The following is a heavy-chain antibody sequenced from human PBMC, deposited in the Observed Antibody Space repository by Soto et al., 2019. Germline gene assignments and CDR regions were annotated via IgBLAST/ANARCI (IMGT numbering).Heavy chain of an antibody. D-gene: IGHD6-13*01. Sequence: GGSLRLSCAASGFTFSSYAMHWVRQAPGKGLEYVSAISSNGGSTYYANSVKGRFTISRDNSKNTLYLQMGSLRAEDMAVYYCAREPIAAAGYYYYYYMDVWGKGTTVTVSS. CDR1: GFTFSSYA. CDR2: ISSNGGST. J-gene: IGHJ6*03. V-gene: IGHV3-64*01. CDR3: AREPIAAAGYYYYYYMDV.